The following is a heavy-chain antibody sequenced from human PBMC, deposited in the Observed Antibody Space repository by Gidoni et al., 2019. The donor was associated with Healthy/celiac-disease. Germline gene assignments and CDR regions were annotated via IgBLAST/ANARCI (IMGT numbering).Heavy chain of an antibody. Sequence: QVQLVQSGAEVKKPGSSVKVSCKASGGTFSSYAISWVRQAPGQGLAWMGGIIPIFGTANYAQKFQGRVTITADESTSTAYMELSSLRSEDTAVYYCASGPWIQLRYRDYYYYMDVWGKGTTVTVSS. CDR1: GGTFSSYA. V-gene: IGHV1-69*01. J-gene: IGHJ6*03. CDR2: IIPIFGTA. CDR3: ASGPWIQLRYRDYYYYMDV. D-gene: IGHD5-18*01.